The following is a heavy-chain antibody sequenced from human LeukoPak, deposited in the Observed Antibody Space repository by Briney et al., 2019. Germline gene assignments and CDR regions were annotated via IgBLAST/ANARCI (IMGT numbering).Heavy chain of an antibody. CDR2: ISSSGSTI. J-gene: IGHJ4*02. CDR1: GFTFSDYY. Sequence: PGGPLRLSCAASGFTFSDYYMSWIRQAPGKGLEWVSYISSSGSTICYADSVKGRFTISRDNAKNSLYLQMNSLRAEDTAVYYCARSYSGYDIFDYWDQGTLVTVSS. D-gene: IGHD5-12*01. CDR3: ARSYSGYDIFDY. V-gene: IGHV3-11*01.